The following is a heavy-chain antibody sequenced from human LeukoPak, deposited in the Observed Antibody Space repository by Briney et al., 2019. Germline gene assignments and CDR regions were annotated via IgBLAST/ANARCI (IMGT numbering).Heavy chain of an antibody. J-gene: IGHJ6*02. D-gene: IGHD4-17*01. CDR1: GFTFSSNG. CDR3: ARDLTVSTGTYYYYYVMDV. V-gene: IGHV3-33*08. Sequence: GGSLRLSCAASGFTFSSNGMPWVRQAPGKGLEWVAVIWYDGSNKYYADSVKGRFTISRDNSKNTLYLQMNSLRAEDTAVYYCARDLTVSTGTYYYYYVMDVWGQGTTVTVSS. CDR2: IWYDGSNK.